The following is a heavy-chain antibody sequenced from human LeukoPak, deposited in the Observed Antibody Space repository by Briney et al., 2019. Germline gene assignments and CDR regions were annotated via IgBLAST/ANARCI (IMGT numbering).Heavy chain of an antibody. D-gene: IGHD3-10*01. CDR2: IYYSGST. CDR1: GGSISSYY. CDR3: ATRYYGSGSYYNVEGMDV. V-gene: IGHV4-59*01. J-gene: IGHJ6*02. Sequence: SGTLSLTCTVSGGSISSYYWSWIRQPPGKGLEWIGYIYYSGSTNYNPSLKSRVTISVDTSKNQFSLKLSSVTAADTAVYYCATRYYGSGSYYNVEGMDVWGQGTTVTVSS.